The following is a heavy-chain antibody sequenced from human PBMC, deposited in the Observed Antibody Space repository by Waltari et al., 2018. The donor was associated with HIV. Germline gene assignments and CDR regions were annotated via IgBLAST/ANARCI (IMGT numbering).Heavy chain of an antibody. J-gene: IGHJ4*02. CDR2: INPCNGGT. CDR1: GYTFSNYY. D-gene: IGHD2-2*01. V-gene: IGHV1-2*06. Sequence: QVQLVQSGAEGKTPGASVEVSCKASGYTFSNYYLHWVRQAPGQGLEWMGRINPCNGGTNYAQSFQGRVTLTRDTSISTAYMELTRLTSDDTAVYYCARAYCSATGCQIGGYWGQGTLVTVSS. CDR3: ARAYCSATGCQIGGY.